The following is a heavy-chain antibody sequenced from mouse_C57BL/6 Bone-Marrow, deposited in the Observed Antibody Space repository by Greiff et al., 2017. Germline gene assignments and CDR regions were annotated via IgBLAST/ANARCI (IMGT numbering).Heavy chain of an antibody. CDR1: GYTFTSYW. D-gene: IGHD2-1*01. CDR3: AVLLYYFDY. V-gene: IGHV1-64*01. CDR2: IHPNSGST. Sequence: QVQLQQPGAELVKPGASVKLSCKASGYTFTSYWMHWVKQRPGQGLEWIGMIHPNSGSTNYNEKFKSKATLTVDKSSSTAYMQLSSLTTEDSAIYYCAVLLYYFDYWGQGTTLTVSS. J-gene: IGHJ2*01.